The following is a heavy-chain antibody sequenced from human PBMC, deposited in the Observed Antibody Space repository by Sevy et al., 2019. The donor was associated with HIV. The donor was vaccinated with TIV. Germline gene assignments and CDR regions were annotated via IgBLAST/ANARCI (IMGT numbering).Heavy chain of an antibody. Sequence: GGSLRLSCAASGFTLSSYWMSWVRQAPGKGLEWVANIKQDGSDNYYVDSVKGRFTISRDNAKNSLYLQMNSLRAEDTAVYYCARDLYSGSYYENYWGQGTLVTVSS. D-gene: IGHD1-26*01. CDR3: ARDLYSGSYYENY. CDR1: GFTLSSYW. J-gene: IGHJ4*02. CDR2: IKQDGSDN. V-gene: IGHV3-7*01.